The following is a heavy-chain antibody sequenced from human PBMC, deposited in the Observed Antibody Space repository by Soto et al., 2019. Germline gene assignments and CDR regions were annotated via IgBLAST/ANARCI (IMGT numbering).Heavy chain of an antibody. CDR3: ARGGLLWVGDPHGDY. V-gene: IGHV1-8*01. CDR1: GYTFTSYD. D-gene: IGHD3-10*01. Sequence: QVQLVQAGAEVKKPGASVKVSCKASGYTFTSYDITWVRQAPGQGLEWMGWMNHNSGNTGYAHKLPGRVTITRNTSISTDYMAVSSLRSEDTAAYYCARGGLLWVGDPHGDYWGQGTLVTVSS. CDR2: MNHNSGNT. J-gene: IGHJ4*02.